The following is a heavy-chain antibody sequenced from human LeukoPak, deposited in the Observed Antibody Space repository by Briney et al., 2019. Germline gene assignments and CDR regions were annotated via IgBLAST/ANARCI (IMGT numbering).Heavy chain of an antibody. CDR3: AMRYRPATRFDY. Sequence: SETLSLTCTVSGYSISSGYYWGWIRQPPGKGLEWIGSIYHSGRPFYNPSLKSRATTSDEKPKNQFSLKLTAVTAAGLAVYYFAMRYRPATRFDYWGQGTLVTVSS. V-gene: IGHV4-38-2*02. D-gene: IGHD2-15*01. CDR1: GYSISSGYY. CDR2: IYHSGRP. J-gene: IGHJ4*02.